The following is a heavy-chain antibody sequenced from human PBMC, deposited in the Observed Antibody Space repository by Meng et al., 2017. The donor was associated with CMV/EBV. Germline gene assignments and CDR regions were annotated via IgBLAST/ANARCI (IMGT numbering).Heavy chain of an antibody. D-gene: IGHD3-22*01. V-gene: IGHV3-11*04. CDR1: GFTFSDYY. CDR2: ISSSGSTI. Sequence: GGSLRLSCAASGFTFSDYYMSWIRQAPGKGLEWVSYISSSGSTIYYADSVKGRFTISRDNAKDSLYLQMNSLRAEDTAVYYCARVDSSGYYLTYWGQGTLVTVSS. CDR3: ARVDSSGYYLTY. J-gene: IGHJ4*02.